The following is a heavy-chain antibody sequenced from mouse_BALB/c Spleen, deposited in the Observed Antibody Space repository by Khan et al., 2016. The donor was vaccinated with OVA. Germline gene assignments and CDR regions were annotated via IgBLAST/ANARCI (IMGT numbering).Heavy chain of an antibody. CDR3: ARAYYRYDGYYAMDY. Sequence: QVQLQQSGLGLVAPSQSLSITCTVSGFSLSRYNIHWVRQPPGKGLEWLGMIWGGGGTDYNSTLKSRLNISKDNSKSQVFLKMNSLQTDDTAMYYCARAYYRYDGYYAMDYWGQGTSVTVSS. D-gene: IGHD2-14*01. J-gene: IGHJ4*01. CDR1: GFSLSRYN. V-gene: IGHV2-6-4*01. CDR2: IWGGGGT.